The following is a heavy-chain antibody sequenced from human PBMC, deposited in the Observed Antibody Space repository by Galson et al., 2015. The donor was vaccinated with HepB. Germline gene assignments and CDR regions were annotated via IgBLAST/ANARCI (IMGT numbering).Heavy chain of an antibody. V-gene: IGHV3-23*01. CDR1: GFTFSSYT. CDR3: AKSAGNYYDAFDV. D-gene: IGHD1-26*01. Sequence: SLRLSCAASGFTFSSYTLSWVRQAPGKGLEWVSEISGSGGSTYYADSVKGRFTISRDNSKNMLYVQMNSLRADDTAIYYCAKSAGNYYDAFDVWGRGTMVTVSS. J-gene: IGHJ3*01. CDR2: ISGSGGST.